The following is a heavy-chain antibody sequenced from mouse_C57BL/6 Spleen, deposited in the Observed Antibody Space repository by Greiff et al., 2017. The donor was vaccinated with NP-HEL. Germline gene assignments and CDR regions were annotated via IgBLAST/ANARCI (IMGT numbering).Heavy chain of an antibody. V-gene: IGHV1-76*01. CDR3: ARGGGYAMDY. CDR1: GYTFTDYY. CDR2: IYPGSGNT. J-gene: IGHJ4*01. Sequence: QVQLQQSGAELVRPGASVKLSCKASGYTFTDYYINWVKQRPGQGLEWIARIYPGSGNTYYNEKLKGKATLPADKSFSTAYMQLSSLASEDSAVYFCARGGGYAMDYWGQGTSVTVSS.